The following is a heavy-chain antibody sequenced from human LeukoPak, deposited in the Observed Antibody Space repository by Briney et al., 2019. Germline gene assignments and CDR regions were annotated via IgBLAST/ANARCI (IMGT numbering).Heavy chain of an antibody. CDR1: GFTFSNYA. J-gene: IGHJ5*02. D-gene: IGHD3-3*01. CDR3: AKDHATYYDFWSGYYHNWFDP. CDR2: ISGTGGST. V-gene: IGHV3-23*01. Sequence: GGSLRLSCAASGFTFSNYAMSWVRQAPGKGLEWVAGISGTGGSTHYADSVKGRFTISRDNSKNTVYLQMNSLRAEDTAVYYCAKDHATYYDFWSGYYHNWFDPWGQGTLVTVSS.